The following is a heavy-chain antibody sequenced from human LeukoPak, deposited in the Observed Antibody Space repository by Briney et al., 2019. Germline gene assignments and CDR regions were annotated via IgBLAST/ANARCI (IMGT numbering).Heavy chain of an antibody. D-gene: IGHD5-18*01. CDR3: ARGGRGYSYGYSEGEYYYYYMDV. CDR1: GFTFSSYS. V-gene: IGHV3-48*04. CDR2: ISSSSSTI. J-gene: IGHJ6*03. Sequence: GGSLRLSCAASGFTFSSYSMNWVRQAPGKGLEWVSYISSSSSTIYYADSVKGRFTISRDNAKNSLYLQMNSLRAEDTAVYYCARGGRGYSYGYSEGEYYYYYMDVWGKGTTVTVSS.